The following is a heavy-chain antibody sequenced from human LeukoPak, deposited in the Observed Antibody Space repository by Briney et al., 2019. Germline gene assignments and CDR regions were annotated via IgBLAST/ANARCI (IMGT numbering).Heavy chain of an antibody. J-gene: IGHJ4*02. CDR3: ATKIAAPH. Sequence: GGSLRLSCAASGFTFSSYWMHWVRQAPGKGLVWVSRIYSDGSGTTYAESVKGRFTISRDNAKNSLYLQMSSLTAEDTAVYYCATKIAAPHWGQGTLVTVSS. V-gene: IGHV3-74*01. CDR2: IYSDGSGT. CDR1: GFTFSSYW. D-gene: IGHD6-6*01.